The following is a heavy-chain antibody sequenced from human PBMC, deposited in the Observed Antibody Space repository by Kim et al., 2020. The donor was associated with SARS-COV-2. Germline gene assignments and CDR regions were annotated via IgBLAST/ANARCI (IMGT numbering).Heavy chain of an antibody. CDR2: INHSGST. CDR3: ASRDIVVVVAANRFDY. J-gene: IGHJ4*02. D-gene: IGHD2-15*01. CDR1: GGSFSGYY. Sequence: SETLSLTCAVYGGSFSGYYWSWIRQPPGKGLEWIGEINHSGSTNYNPSLKSRVTISVDTSKNQFSLKLSSVTAADTAVYYCASRDIVVVVAANRFDYWGQGTLVTVSS. V-gene: IGHV4-34*01.